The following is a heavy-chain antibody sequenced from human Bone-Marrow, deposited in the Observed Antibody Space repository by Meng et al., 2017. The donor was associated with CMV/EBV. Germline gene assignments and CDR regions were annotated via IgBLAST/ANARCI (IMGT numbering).Heavy chain of an antibody. J-gene: IGHJ3*02. CDR3: ARDYPEDFLSALDAFDI. Sequence: SETLSLTCAVYGGSFSGYYWSWIRQPPGKGLEWIGEINHSGSTNYNPSLKSRVTISVDTSKNQFSLKLSSVTAADTAVYYCARDYPEDFLSALDAFDIWGQGTMVTVSS. D-gene: IGHD3-3*01. V-gene: IGHV4-34*01. CDR1: GGSFSGYY. CDR2: INHSGST.